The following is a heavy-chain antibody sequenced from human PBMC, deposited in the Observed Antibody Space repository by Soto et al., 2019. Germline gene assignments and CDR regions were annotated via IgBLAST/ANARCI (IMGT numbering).Heavy chain of an antibody. Sequence: ETLSLTCAVYGGSFSGYYWSWIRQPPGKGLEWIGEINHSGSTNYNPSLKSRVTISVDTSKNQFSLKLSSVTAADTAVYYCASRGLYYYYYMDVWGKGTRVTVSS. CDR2: INHSGST. CDR3: ASRGLYYYYYMDV. J-gene: IGHJ6*03. CDR1: GGSFSGYY. V-gene: IGHV4-34*01.